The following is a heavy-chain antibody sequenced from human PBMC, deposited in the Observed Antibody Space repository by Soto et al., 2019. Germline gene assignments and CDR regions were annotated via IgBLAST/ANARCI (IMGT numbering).Heavy chain of an antibody. CDR1: GFTFTNYF. Sequence: QVQLVQSGDAVKKPGASLKVSCKASGFTFTNYFFHWVRQAPRQGIEWMGIISPYDGSTNYVQSLQGRVTMTSHTSTSKVYMALSNLRSEDTADYYCARGDDCGRSGLYYYYGMDVWGHGTTVTVSS. CDR2: ISPYDGST. D-gene: IGHD1-26*01. J-gene: IGHJ6*02. V-gene: IGHV1-46*01. CDR3: ARGDDCGRSGLYYYYGMDV.